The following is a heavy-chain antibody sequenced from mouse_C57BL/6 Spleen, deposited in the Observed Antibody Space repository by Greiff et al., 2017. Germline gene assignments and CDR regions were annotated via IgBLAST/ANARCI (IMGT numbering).Heavy chain of an antibody. CDR3: AIRDYYGSRSQTGYAMDY. V-gene: IGHV2-9*01. CDR2: IWGGGST. Sequence: VQRVESGPGLVAPSQSLSITCTVSGFSLTSYGVDWVRQPPGKGLEWLGVIWGGGSTNYNSALMSRLSICKDNSKSQVFLKRNSLQTDDTAMYYCAIRDYYGSRSQTGYAMDYWGQGTSVTVSS. CDR1: GFSLTSYG. D-gene: IGHD1-1*01. J-gene: IGHJ4*01.